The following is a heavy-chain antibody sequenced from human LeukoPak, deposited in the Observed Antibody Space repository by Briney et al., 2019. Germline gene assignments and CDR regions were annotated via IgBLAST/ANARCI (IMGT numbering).Heavy chain of an antibody. CDR3: ARGQVGSSTSCYDY. D-gene: IGHD2-2*01. J-gene: IGHJ4*02. CDR2: IYHSGST. Sequence: SETLSLTCTVSGYSISSGYYWGWIRQPPGKGLEWIGSIYHSGSTYYNPSLKSQVTISVDTSKNQFSLKLSSVTAADTAVYYCARGQVGSSTSCYDYWGQGTLVTVSS. CDR1: GYSISSGYY. V-gene: IGHV4-38-2*02.